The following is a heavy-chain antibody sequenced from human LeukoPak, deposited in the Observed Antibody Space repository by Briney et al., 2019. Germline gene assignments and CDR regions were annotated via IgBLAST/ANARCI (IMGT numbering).Heavy chain of an antibody. V-gene: IGHV3-30*02. CDR2: IRYDGSNK. CDR1: GFTFSSYG. CDR3: AKGVGADFDY. J-gene: IGHJ4*02. D-gene: IGHD1-26*01. Sequence: GGSLRLSCAASGFTFSSYGMHWVRQAPGKGLEWVAYIRYDGSNKYYADSVKGRFTISRDNSKNTLYLQMNSLRAEDTAVYYCAKGVGADFDYWGQGTLVTVSS.